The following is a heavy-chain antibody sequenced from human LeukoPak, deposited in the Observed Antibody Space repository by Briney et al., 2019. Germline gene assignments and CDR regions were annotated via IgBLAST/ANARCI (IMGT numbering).Heavy chain of an antibody. J-gene: IGHJ6*02. CDR1: GYTFTSYG. Sequence: ASVKVSCKASGYTFTSYGISWVRQAPGQGLEWMGWISAYNGNTNYAQKLQGRVTMTTDTSTSTAYMGLRSLRSDDTAVYYSARDIVVVPAARIKYYYYGMDVWGQGTTVTVSS. V-gene: IGHV1-18*01. CDR2: ISAYNGNT. D-gene: IGHD2-2*01. CDR3: ARDIVVVPAARIKYYYYGMDV.